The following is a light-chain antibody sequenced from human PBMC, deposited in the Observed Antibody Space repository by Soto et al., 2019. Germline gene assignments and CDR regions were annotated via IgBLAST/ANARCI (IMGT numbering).Light chain of an antibody. Sequence: QSALTQPASVSGSPGQSIAISCTGTSSDVGGYNFVSWYQQHPGKAPKVLIYEVANRPSGVSDRFSGSKSGNTASLTISGLQAEDEADYHCSSFTSSHNWVFGGGTKLTVL. CDR2: EVA. V-gene: IGLV2-14*01. CDR3: SSFTSSHNWV. CDR1: SSDVGGYNF. J-gene: IGLJ3*02.